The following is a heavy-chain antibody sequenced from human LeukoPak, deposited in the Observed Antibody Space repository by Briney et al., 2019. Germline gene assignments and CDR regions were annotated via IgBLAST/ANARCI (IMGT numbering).Heavy chain of an antibody. D-gene: IGHD3-22*01. J-gene: IGHJ4*02. Sequence: SETLSLTCTVSGGSISSYYWSWIRQPPGKGLEWIGYIYYSGSTNYNPSLKSRDTISVDTSKNQFSLKLSSVTAADTAVYYCARGPNYSSGYHHFDYWGQGTLVTVSS. CDR3: ARGPNYSSGYHHFDY. V-gene: IGHV4-59*01. CDR1: GGSISSYY. CDR2: IYYSGST.